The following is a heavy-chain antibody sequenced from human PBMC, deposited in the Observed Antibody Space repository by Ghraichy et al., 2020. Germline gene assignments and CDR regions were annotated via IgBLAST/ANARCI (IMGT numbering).Heavy chain of an antibody. V-gene: IGHV4-61*01. CDR2: IYYSGST. CDR1: GGSVSSGSYY. D-gene: IGHD6-13*01. Sequence: SETLSLTCIVSGGSVSSGSYYWSWIRQPPGKGLEWIGYIYYSGSTNYNPSLKSRVTISVDTSKNQFSLKLSSVTAADTAVYYCARAPVLGQLVLTFDYWGQGTLVTVSS. CDR3: ARAPVLGQLVLTFDY. J-gene: IGHJ4*02.